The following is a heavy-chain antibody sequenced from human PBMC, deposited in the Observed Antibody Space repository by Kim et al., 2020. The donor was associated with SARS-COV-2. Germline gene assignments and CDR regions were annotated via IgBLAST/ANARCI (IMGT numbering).Heavy chain of an antibody. J-gene: IGHJ4*02. D-gene: IGHD1-26*01. CDR3: ARVGGATFDY. V-gene: IGHV3-53*04. Sequence: STYYADSVKGRFPISRHNSKNTLYLQMNSLRAEDTAVYYCARVGGATFDYWGQGTLVTVSS. CDR2: ST.